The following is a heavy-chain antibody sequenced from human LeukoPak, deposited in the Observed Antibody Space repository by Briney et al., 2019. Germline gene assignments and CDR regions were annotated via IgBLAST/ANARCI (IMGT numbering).Heavy chain of an antibody. D-gene: IGHD3-22*01. CDR1: GDSIRTSSYY. V-gene: IGHV4-39*01. CDR2: IYYSGNT. Sequence: PSETLSLTCTFSGDSIRTSSYYWGWIRQPPGKGLEWIGSIYYSGNTYYNPSLKSRVAISMDTSKNQFSLKLTSVTAAATAVYYCARQCYHDSSGADYWGQGALVTVSS. CDR3: ARQCYHDSSGADY. J-gene: IGHJ4*02.